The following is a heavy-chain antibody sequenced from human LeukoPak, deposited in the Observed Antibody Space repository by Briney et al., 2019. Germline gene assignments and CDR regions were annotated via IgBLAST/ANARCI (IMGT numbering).Heavy chain of an antibody. V-gene: IGHV3-30*04. CDR1: GFTFSRYA. D-gene: IGHD2-2*02. Sequence: PGRSLRLSCAASGFTFSRYAMHWVRQAPGKGLAWVAVISYDGSNKYYTDSVKGRFTISRDTSKNTLFLEMNSLKPEDTAMYFCARDSVWQLDLIPYDAFDVWGQGTMVTVSS. CDR3: ARDSVWQLDLIPYDAFDV. CDR2: ISYDGSNK. J-gene: IGHJ3*01.